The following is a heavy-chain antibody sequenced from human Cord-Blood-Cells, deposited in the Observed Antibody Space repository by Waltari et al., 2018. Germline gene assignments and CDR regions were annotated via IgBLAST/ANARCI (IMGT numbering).Heavy chain of an antibody. D-gene: IGHD6-13*01. V-gene: IGHV3-53*01. J-gene: IGHJ5*02. CDR3: AREVLRSSRSWFDP. Sequence: EVQLVESGGGLIQPGGSLRLSCAASGFTVSSNYMSWVRQAPGKGREVVSVIYSGGSTYCADSVKGRFTISGDNAKNALYLQMNSLRAEDTAVYYCAREVLRSSRSWFDPWGQGTLVTVSS. CDR1: GFTVSSNY. CDR2: IYSGGST.